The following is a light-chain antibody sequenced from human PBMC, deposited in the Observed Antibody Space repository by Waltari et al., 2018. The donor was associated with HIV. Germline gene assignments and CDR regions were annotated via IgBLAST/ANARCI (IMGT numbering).Light chain of an antibody. CDR3: QSYYNTVNGWV. V-gene: IGLV1-40*01. J-gene: IGLJ3*02. CDR2: GNT. Sequence: YQFLPGEVPKLLIYGNTIRPAGVPGRFSGSSSGTSASLAITGLQPADEAAYYCQSYYNTVNGWVFGGGTRVTV.